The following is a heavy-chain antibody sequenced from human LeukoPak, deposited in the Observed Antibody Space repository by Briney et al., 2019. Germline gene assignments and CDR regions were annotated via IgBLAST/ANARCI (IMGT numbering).Heavy chain of an antibody. Sequence: ASVKVSCKASGYTFTSYGISWVRQAPGQGLEWMGWISANNGNTNYAQKLQGRVTTTTDTSTSTDYMELRSLSSGDTAVYYCARRPNASWSSSSYYYSGMDVWGQGTTVTVSS. CDR1: GYTFTSYG. CDR2: ISANNGNT. D-gene: IGHD6-6*01. J-gene: IGHJ6*02. CDR3: ARRPNASWSSSSYYYSGMDV. V-gene: IGHV1-18*01.